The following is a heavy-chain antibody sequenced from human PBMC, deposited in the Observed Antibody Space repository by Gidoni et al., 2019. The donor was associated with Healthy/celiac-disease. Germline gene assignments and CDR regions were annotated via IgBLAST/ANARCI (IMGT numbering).Heavy chain of an antibody. Sequence: QVQLQESGPGLVKPSQTLSLTCTVSGGSISSGGYYWSWIRQHPGKGLEWIGYIYYSGSTYYNPSLKSRVTISVDTSKNQFSLKLSSVTAADTAVYYCARSGILRYFDWLSDAFDIWGQGTMVTVSS. CDR1: GGSISSGGYY. CDR2: IYYSGST. D-gene: IGHD3-9*01. J-gene: IGHJ3*02. V-gene: IGHV4-31*03. CDR3: ARSGILRYFDWLSDAFDI.